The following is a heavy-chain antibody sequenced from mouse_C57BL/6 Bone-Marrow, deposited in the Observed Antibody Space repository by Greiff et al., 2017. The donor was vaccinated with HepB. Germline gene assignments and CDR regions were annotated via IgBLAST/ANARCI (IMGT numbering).Heavy chain of an antibody. D-gene: IGHD1-1*01. CDR1: GFTFSDYG. Sequence: EVKLQESGGGLVQPGGSLKLSCAASGFTFSDYGMAWVRQAPRKGPEWVAFISNLAYSIYYADTVTGRFTISRENAKNTLYLEMSSLRSEDTAMYYCARDYGSSYWYFDVWGTGTTVTVSS. J-gene: IGHJ1*03. CDR3: ARDYGSSYWYFDV. CDR2: ISNLAYSI. V-gene: IGHV5-15*01.